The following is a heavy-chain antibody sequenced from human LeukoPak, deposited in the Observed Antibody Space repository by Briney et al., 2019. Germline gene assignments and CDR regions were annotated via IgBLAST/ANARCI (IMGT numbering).Heavy chain of an antibody. CDR2: ISAYNGNT. V-gene: IGHV1-18*04. D-gene: IGHD3-16*02. CDR3: ARGIDEDAFDI. J-gene: IGHJ3*02. Sequence: GASVKVSCKASGYTFTGYYMHWVRQALGQGLEWMGWISAYNGNTNYAQKLQGRVTMTTDTSTSTAYMELRSLRSDDTAVYYCARGIDEDAFDIWGQGTMVTVSS. CDR1: GYTFTGYY.